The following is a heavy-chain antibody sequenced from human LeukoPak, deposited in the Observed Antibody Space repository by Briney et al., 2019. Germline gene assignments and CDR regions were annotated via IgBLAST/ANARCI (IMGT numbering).Heavy chain of an antibody. Sequence: GGSLRLSCAASGFTFSSYWMHWVRHARGKGLVWVSRINSDGRSKIYADSVKGRFTISRDNAKNTLYLQMNSLRADATAVYYCARVWSGYYPDYWGQGTLVTVSS. CDR3: ARVWSGYYPDY. CDR2: INSDGRSK. CDR1: GFTFSSYW. J-gene: IGHJ4*02. D-gene: IGHD3-3*01. V-gene: IGHV3-74*01.